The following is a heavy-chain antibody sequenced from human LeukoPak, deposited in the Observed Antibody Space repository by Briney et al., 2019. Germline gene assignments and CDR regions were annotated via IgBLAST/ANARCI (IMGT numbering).Heavy chain of an antibody. Sequence: PSGTLSLTCAVSGGSISSSNWWSWVRQPPGKGLEWIGYIYYSGSTNYNPSLKSRVTISVDTSKNQFSLKLSSVTAADTAVYYCARGEIRGYSGYGATFDYWGQGTLVTVSS. CDR1: GGSISSSNW. D-gene: IGHD5-12*01. CDR2: IYYSGST. V-gene: IGHV4-4*02. CDR3: ARGEIRGYSGYGATFDY. J-gene: IGHJ4*02.